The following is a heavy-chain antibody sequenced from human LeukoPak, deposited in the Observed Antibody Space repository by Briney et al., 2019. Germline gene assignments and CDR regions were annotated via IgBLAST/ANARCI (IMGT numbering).Heavy chain of an antibody. CDR1: GFTFSSYS. V-gene: IGHV3-7*01. CDR3: ARDPMYSSSWYSYYYMDV. D-gene: IGHD6-13*01. Sequence: PGRSLRLSCAASGFTFSSYSMNWVRQAPGKGLEWVANIKQDGSEKYYVDSVKGRFTISRDNAKNSLYLQMNSLRAEDTAVYYCARDPMYSSSWYSYYYMDVWGKGTTVTVSS. J-gene: IGHJ6*03. CDR2: IKQDGSEK.